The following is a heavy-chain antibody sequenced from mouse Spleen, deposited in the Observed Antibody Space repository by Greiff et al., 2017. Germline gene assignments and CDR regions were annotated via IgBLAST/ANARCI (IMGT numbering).Heavy chain of an antibody. CDR2: IHPNSGST. D-gene: IGHD1-1*01. V-gene: IGHV1-64*01. CDR3: AREALRCLDY. CDR1: GYTFTSYW. Sequence: QVQLQQSGAELVKPGASVKLSCKASGYTFTSYWMHWVKQRPGQGLEWIGMIHPNSGSTNYNEKFKSKATLTVDKSSSTAYMQLSSLTSEDSAVYYCAREALRCLDYWGQGTTLKVSS. J-gene: IGHJ2*01.